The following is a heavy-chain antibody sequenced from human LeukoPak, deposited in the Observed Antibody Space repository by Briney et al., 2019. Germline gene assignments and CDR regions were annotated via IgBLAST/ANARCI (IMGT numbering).Heavy chain of an antibody. CDR3: ARGGSGYSSGWYPRGWDY. CDR1: GGTFSSYA. D-gene: IGHD6-19*01. CDR2: MNPNSGNT. V-gene: IGHV1-8*02. J-gene: IGHJ4*02. Sequence: ASVKVSCKASGGTFSSYAINWVRQATGQGLEWMGWMNPNSGNTGYAQKFQGRVTMTRNTSISTAYMELSSLRSEDTAVYYCARGGSGYSSGWYPRGWDYWGQGTLVTVSS.